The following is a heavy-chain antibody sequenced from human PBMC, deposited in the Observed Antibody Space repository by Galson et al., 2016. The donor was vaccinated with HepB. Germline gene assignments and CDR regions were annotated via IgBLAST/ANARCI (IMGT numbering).Heavy chain of an antibody. CDR2: IWYDGINK. J-gene: IGHJ4*02. CDR1: GFTFSTYD. CDR3: ARSEISSTGSYFDY. Sequence: SLRLSCAASGFTFSTYDMHWVRQAPGKGLEWVAIIWYDGINKYYAESVKGRFTISRDNSNNKLYLQMSSLSAEDMAVYYCARSEISSTGSYFDYWGQGTLVTVSS. D-gene: IGHD6-6*01. V-gene: IGHV3-33*01.